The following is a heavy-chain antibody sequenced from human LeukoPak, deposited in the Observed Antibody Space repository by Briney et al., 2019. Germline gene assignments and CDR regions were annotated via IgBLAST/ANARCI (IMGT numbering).Heavy chain of an antibody. V-gene: IGHV4-59*01. CDR1: GGSISSYY. J-gene: IGHJ4*02. CDR2: IYYSGST. D-gene: IGHD3-10*01. CDR3: ARSGYGSGSYDY. Sequence: SETLSLTCTVSGGSISSYYWSWIRQPPGKGLEWIGYIYYSGSTNYNPSLKSRVTISVDTSKSQFSLKLSSVTAADTAVYYCARSGYGSGSYDYWGQGTLVTVSS.